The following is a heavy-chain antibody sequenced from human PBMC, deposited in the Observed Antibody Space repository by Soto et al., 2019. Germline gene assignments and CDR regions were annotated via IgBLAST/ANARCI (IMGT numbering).Heavy chain of an antibody. CDR3: AYAVDV. D-gene: IGHD4-17*01. CDR1: GDSVSSSTAA. J-gene: IGHJ6*02. CDR2: TYYRSKWYY. V-gene: IGHV6-1*01. Sequence: QVQLQQSGPGLVKPSQTLSLTCAISGDSVSSSTAAWNWIRQSPSGGLEWLGRTYYRSKWYYDYDPSVKGRISIDPDTSKNQFSLHLNSVTSEDTAVYYCAYAVDVWGQGTTVTVSS.